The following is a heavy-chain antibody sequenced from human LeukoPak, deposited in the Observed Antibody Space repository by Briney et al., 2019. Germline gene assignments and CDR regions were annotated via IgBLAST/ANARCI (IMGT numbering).Heavy chain of an antibody. Sequence: GGSLRLSRAASLFTLDDYAMHWVRQAPGESREWVSLISLDPGSTYYTDPLKGRLPISRNNSKNSLHLKINILIAEARALYYCSKGTSSWHEFDYWGQGTLVTVYS. V-gene: IGHV3-43D*03. J-gene: IGHJ4*02. D-gene: IGHD6-13*01. CDR1: LFTLDDYA. CDR2: ISLDPGST. CDR3: SKGTSSWHEFDY.